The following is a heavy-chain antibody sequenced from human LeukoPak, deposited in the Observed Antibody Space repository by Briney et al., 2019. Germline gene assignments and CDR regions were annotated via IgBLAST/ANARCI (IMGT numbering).Heavy chain of an antibody. CDR2: INHSGST. CDR3: ATGQGIRSNFDY. J-gene: IGHJ4*02. V-gene: IGHV4-34*01. D-gene: IGHD2-8*01. CDR1: GGSFSGYY. Sequence: PSETLSLTCAVYGGSFSGYYWSWIRQPPGKGLEWIGEINHSGSTNYNPSLKSRVTISVDTSKNQFSLKLSSVTAADTAVYYCATGQGIRSNFDYWGQGTLVTVSS.